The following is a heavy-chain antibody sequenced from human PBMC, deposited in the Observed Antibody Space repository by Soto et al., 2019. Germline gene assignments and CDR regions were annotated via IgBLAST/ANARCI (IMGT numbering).Heavy chain of an antibody. Sequence: SETLSLTCTVSGGSISGYYWSWIRQPPGKGLEWIGHMYNTGSTVYNPSFKSRVTISVDTSKNQFSLKLNSVTAADTAVYYCARDLWGYCGTACYPLDVWGQGTTVTVSS. V-gene: IGHV4-59*01. J-gene: IGHJ6*02. D-gene: IGHD2-21*02. CDR3: ARDLWGYCGTACYPLDV. CDR1: GGSISGYY. CDR2: MYNTGST.